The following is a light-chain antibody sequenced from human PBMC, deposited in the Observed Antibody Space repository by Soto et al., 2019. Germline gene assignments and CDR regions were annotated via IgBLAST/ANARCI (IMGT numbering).Light chain of an antibody. V-gene: IGKV1-39*01. CDR1: QSISSY. J-gene: IGKJ1*01. Sequence: DIQMTQSPSSLSASVGDRVTITCRASQSISSYLNWYQQKPGKAPKLLIYPASSLQSGVPSRFSGSGSRTDFTLTISSLQPEDFATYYCQQSYSTPRTFGQGTKVEI. CDR3: QQSYSTPRT. CDR2: PAS.